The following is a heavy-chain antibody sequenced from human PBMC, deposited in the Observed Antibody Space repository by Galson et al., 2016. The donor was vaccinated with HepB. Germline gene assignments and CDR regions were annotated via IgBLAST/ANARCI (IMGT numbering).Heavy chain of an antibody. CDR3: AKQRPGLY. V-gene: IGHV3-23*01. J-gene: IGHJ4*02. CDR1: GFPFSSYA. Sequence: LRLSCAASGFPFSSYAMSWVRQAPGKGLEWVSSITDSGDTTYYADSVRGRFTISRDNSKNTLYLQMNSLRAEDTAVYYCAKQRPGLYWLQGTLVTVSS. CDR2: ITDSGDTT.